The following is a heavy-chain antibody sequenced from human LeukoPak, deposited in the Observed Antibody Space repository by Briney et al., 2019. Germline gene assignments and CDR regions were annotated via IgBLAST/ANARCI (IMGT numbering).Heavy chain of an antibody. CDR2: INQDGGEK. CDR3: ARDRVVVAANWFDP. Sequence: GGSLRLSCAASGFTFGSYWMSWVRQAPGKGLEWVANINQDGGEKYYVDSVKGRFTISRDNAKNSLYLQMNSLRAEDTAVYYCARDRVVVAANWFDPWGQGTLVTVSS. CDR1: GFTFGSYW. J-gene: IGHJ5*02. V-gene: IGHV3-7*01. D-gene: IGHD2-15*01.